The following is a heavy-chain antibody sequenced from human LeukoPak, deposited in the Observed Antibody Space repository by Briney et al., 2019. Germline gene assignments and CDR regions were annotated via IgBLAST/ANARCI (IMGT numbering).Heavy chain of an antibody. V-gene: IGHV1-8*01. Sequence: ASVTVSCKASGYTFTSYDINWVRQATGQGLEWMGWMNPGSGNTGLAQKFQGRVTMTSNTSTSTAYMELSSLRSEDTAVYFCAGASRQVKGYDCAGYYYFGYWGQGAVVTVSS. CDR2: MNPGSGNT. CDR3: AGASRQVKGYDCAGYYYFGY. CDR1: GYTFTSYD. J-gene: IGHJ4*02. D-gene: IGHD3-22*01.